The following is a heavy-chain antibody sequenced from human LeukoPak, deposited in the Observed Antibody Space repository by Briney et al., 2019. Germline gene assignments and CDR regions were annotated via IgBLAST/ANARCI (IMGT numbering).Heavy chain of an antibody. J-gene: IGHJ4*02. CDR2: LRGDGET. CDR1: GFTFSNYA. CDR3: AKASWVSNVDAVL. V-gene: IGHV3-23*01. D-gene: IGHD1-1*01. Sequence: GGSLRLSCAASGFTFSNYAMSWVRQAPAGGLEWISSLRGDGETFYADSVKGRFTLSRDDSRNTVYLQLNNLRVEDTAVYYCAKASWVSNVDAVLWGQGTLVTVSS.